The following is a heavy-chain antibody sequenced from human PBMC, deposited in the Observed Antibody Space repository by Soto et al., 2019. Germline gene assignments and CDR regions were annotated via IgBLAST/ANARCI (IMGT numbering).Heavy chain of an antibody. V-gene: IGHV3-23*01. CDR2: VRGGVINT. CDR3: AKSTVGSSGYYNDFDY. J-gene: IGHJ4*02. CDR1: GFTFNNYA. Sequence: EVQLLESGGGLVQPGGSLRLSCAASGFTFNNYAGNWVRRAPGRGLGWAPVVRGGVINTNNADSVKARFTISRDNTMNTVYLQMNSLRAEDTAVYYGAKSTVGSSGYYNDFDYWGQGTLVTVSS. D-gene: IGHD3-22*01.